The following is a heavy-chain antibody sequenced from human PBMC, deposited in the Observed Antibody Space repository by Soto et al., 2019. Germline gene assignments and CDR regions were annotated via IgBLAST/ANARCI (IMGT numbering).Heavy chain of an antibody. CDR2: IIPIFGTA. V-gene: IGHV1-69*12. D-gene: IGHD6-13*01. J-gene: IGHJ6*02. CDR1: GGTFSSYA. Sequence: QVQLVQSGAEVKKPGSSVKVSCKASGGTFSSYAISWVRQAPGQGLEWMGGIIPIFGTANYAQKFQGRVTITADDATSTAHMELRGLRSEDTAVYYCARGWGSSWMGGRDVWGQGPTVTVSS. CDR3: ARGWGSSWMGGRDV.